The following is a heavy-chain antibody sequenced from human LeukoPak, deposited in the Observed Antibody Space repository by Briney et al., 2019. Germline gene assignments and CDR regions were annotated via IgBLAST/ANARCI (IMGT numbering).Heavy chain of an antibody. V-gene: IGHV1-8*02. J-gene: IGHJ5*02. D-gene: IGHD2-21*01. CDR1: GYIFANYG. Sequence: ASVKVSCKASGYIFANYGITWVRQAPGHGLEWMGWMNPNSGNTGYAQKFQGRVTMTRNTSISTAYMELSSLRSEDTAVYYCARGLIRLGEHWFDPWGQGTLVTVSS. CDR2: MNPNSGNT. CDR3: ARGLIRLGEHWFDP.